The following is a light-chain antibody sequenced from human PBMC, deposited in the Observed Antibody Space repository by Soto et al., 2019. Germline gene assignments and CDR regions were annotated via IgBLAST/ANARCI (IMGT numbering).Light chain of an antibody. V-gene: IGKV1-5*01. CDR3: QQYNRFSRT. Sequence: DIQLTQAPATLSASVGDSVSLPCRASQRSSNWVDGYQQKPGKVPKLLIDNASSLERLGPSMFSGSGSGTEFTLTSSSLQPDDFATCSCQQYNRFSRTFGGGTKVDIK. J-gene: IGKJ4*01. CDR2: NAS. CDR1: QRSSNW.